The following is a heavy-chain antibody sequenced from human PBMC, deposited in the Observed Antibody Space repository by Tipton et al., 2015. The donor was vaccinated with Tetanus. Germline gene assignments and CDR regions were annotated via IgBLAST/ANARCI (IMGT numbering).Heavy chain of an antibody. D-gene: IGHD4-17*01. J-gene: IGHJ4*02. CDR3: AREWTSTVTSKYDY. CDR2: IPFDGRNE. V-gene: IGHV3-30*03. CDR1: GFRFSYSG. Sequence: SLRLSCAASGFRFSYSGMHWVRQAPGKGLEWVAIIPFDGRNERYADSVKARFIISRDNSKNMLYLQMNSLTTEDTAVYYCAREWTSTVTSKYDYWGQGTLVTVSS.